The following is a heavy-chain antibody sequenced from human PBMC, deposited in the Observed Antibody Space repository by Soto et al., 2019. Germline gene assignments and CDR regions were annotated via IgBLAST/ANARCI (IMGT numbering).Heavy chain of an antibody. CDR2: IYTSGST. Sequence: PSETLSLTCTVSGGSISSYYWSWIRQPAGKGLEWIGRIYTSGSTNYNPSLKSRVTMSVDTSKNQFSLKLSSVTAADTAVYYCAREPYSSGWYALYYYYGMDVWGQGTTVTVSS. CDR1: GGSISSYY. V-gene: IGHV4-4*07. D-gene: IGHD6-19*01. CDR3: AREPYSSGWYALYYYYGMDV. J-gene: IGHJ6*02.